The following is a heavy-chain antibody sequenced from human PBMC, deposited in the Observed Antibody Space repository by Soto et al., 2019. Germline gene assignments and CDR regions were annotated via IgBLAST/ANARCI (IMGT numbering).Heavy chain of an antibody. D-gene: IGHD6-19*01. CDR1: GGSISRSSYY. J-gene: IGHJ4*02. V-gene: IGHV4-39*01. CDR2: IYYSGST. CDR3: ARLLPGIAVAVDY. Sequence: SETLSLTCTVSGGSISRSSYYWGLIRQAPGKGLEWIGSIYYSGSTYYNPSLKSRVTISVDTSKNQFSLKLSSVTAADTAVYYCARLLPGIAVAVDYWGQGTLVTVS.